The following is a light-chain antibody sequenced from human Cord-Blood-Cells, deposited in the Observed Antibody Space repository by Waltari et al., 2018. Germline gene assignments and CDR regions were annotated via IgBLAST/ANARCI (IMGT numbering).Light chain of an antibody. CDR1: SSDVGGYNS. V-gene: IGLV2-11*01. CDR2: DVS. CDR3: CSYAGSVV. Sequence: QSALTQPRSVSVSRGQSVTIPCTGTSSDVGGYNSVSWYQQHPGKAPKLMIYDVSKRPSGVPDRFSGSKSGNTASLTISGLQAEDEADYYCCSYAGSVVFGGGTKLTVL. J-gene: IGLJ2*01.